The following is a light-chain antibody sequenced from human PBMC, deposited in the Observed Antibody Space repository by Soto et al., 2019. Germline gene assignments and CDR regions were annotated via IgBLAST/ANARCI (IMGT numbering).Light chain of an antibody. CDR1: SSDVGGYNY. CDR2: DVS. V-gene: IGLV2-14*01. Sequence: QSALTQPASVSGSPGQSVTISCSGTSSDVGGYNYVSWYQQHPGKAPKLMIYDVSNRPSGVANRCSCSKSCSTASLTISGLQAEDDADYYYSSYTSGSPRVYVFGTGTKVTVL. J-gene: IGLJ1*01. CDR3: SSYTSGSPRVYV.